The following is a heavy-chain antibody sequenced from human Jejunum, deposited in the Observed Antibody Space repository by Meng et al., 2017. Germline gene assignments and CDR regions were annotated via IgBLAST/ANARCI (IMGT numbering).Heavy chain of an antibody. Sequence: LVASGGTWVKPGGVLRLCFVASGFRFSDDQMAWIRQAPGKGLEWISYISVGGSIIYHADSVKGRFTISRDDAKNSVYLQMNSLRAEDTAVYYCARDGRHRRFDSWGQGTLVTVSS. D-gene: IGHD1-26*01. J-gene: IGHJ5*01. CDR1: GFRFSDDQ. CDR3: ARDGRHRRFDS. CDR2: ISVGGSII. V-gene: IGHV3-11*01.